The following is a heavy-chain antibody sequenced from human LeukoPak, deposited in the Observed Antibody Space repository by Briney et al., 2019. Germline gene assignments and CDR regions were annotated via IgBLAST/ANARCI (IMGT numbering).Heavy chain of an antibody. CDR2: IYYSGST. CDR3: ARATYYDFWSGYYDRENWFDP. D-gene: IGHD3-3*01. V-gene: IGHV4-59*01. J-gene: IGHJ5*02. CDR1: GGSISSYY. Sequence: PSETLSLTCTVSGGSISSYYWSWIRQPPGKGLEWIGYIYYSGSTNYNPSLKSRVTISVDTSESQFSLKLSSVTAADTAVYYCARATYYDFWSGYYDRENWFDPWGQGTLVTVSS.